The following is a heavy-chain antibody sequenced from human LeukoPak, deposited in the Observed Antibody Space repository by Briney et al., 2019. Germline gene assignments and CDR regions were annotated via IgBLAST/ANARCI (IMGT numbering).Heavy chain of an antibody. Sequence: ASVKVSCKASGYTFTNYGISWVQQAPGQGLEWMGRISTYNGNTNYAQKFQGRVTMTTDTSTSTAYMELRSLRSDDTAVYYCARDPITMAIDYWGQGTLVTVSS. J-gene: IGHJ4*02. CDR1: GYTFTNYG. D-gene: IGHD3-10*01. CDR2: ISTYNGNT. CDR3: ARDPITMAIDY. V-gene: IGHV1-18*01.